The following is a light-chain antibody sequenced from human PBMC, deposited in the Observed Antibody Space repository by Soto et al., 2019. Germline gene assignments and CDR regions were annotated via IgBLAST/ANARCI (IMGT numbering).Light chain of an antibody. CDR1: SSDVGGYNY. J-gene: IGLJ3*02. Sequence: QSVLTQTPSASGSPGQSVTISCAGTSSDVGGYNYVSWYQQHPGKAPKLMIYEVDKRPSGVPDRFSGSKSGNTASLTVSGLQAEDEADYYCVSYAGNSNVVFGGGTKVTVL. CDR2: EVD. V-gene: IGLV2-8*01. CDR3: VSYAGNSNVV.